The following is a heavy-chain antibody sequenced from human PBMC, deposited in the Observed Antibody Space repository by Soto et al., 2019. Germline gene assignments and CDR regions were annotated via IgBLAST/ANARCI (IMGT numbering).Heavy chain of an antibody. CDR3: ARDRGYRSKWRPETNWYFDL. CDR1: GGPLRGYA. CDR2: IIPIFGTA. Sequence: SVKFCCTASGGPLRGYAISLVRQAPGQGLEWMGGIIPIFGTANYAQKFQGRVTITADESTSTAYMELSSLTSEETAVYYCARDRGYRSKWRPETNWYFDLWGRGTLVTVSS. V-gene: IGHV1-69*13. D-gene: IGHD6-19*01. J-gene: IGHJ2*01.